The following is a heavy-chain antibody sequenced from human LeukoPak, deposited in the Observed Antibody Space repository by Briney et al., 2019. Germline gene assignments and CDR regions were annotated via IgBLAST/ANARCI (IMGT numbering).Heavy chain of an antibody. CDR3: AKDEDPYNVDTSFDY. Sequence: PGGSLRLSCAASGFTFSSYAMSWVRQAPGKGLEWVSAISGSGGSTYYADSVKGRFTISRDNSKNTLHLQMNSLRAEDTAVYYCAKDEDPYNVDTSFDYWGQGTLVTVSS. CDR2: ISGSGGST. V-gene: IGHV3-23*01. D-gene: IGHD5-18*01. J-gene: IGHJ4*02. CDR1: GFTFSSYA.